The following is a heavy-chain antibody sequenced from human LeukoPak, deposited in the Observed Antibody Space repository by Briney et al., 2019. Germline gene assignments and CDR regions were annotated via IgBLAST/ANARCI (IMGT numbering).Heavy chain of an antibody. D-gene: IGHD3-22*01. V-gene: IGHV3-7*01. J-gene: IGHJ4*02. CDR2: IKQDGSEK. Sequence: PGGSLRLSCAASGFTFSSYWMSWVRQAPGKGLEWVANIKQDGSEKYYVDSVKGRFTISRDNAKNSLYLQMNSLRAEDTAVYYCARASLHYYDSSGYLTWGQGTLVTVSS. CDR3: ARASLHYYDSSGYLT. CDR1: GFTFSSYW.